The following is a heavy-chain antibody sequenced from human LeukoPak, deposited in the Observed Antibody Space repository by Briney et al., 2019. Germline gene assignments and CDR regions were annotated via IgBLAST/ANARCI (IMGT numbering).Heavy chain of an antibody. Sequence: GGSLRLSCAASGFTFRSYSMNWIRQAPGKGLEWVSYTSEGSSNIFYADSVKGRFTISRDNAKNSLHLQMNSLRADDTAVYYCARDDLTNGYNGNFWGQGTLVTVSS. V-gene: IGHV3-48*01. J-gene: IGHJ4*02. CDR3: ARDDLTNGYNGNF. CDR1: GFTFRSYS. D-gene: IGHD5-24*01. CDR2: TSEGSSNI.